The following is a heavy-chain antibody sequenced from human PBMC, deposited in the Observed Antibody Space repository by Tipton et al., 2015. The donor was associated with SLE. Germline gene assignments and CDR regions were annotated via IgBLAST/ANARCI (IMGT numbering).Heavy chain of an antibody. V-gene: IGHV4-39*01. Sequence: TLSLTCTVSGGSISGSSYYWGWIRQPPGKGLEWIGSIYYSGSTYYNPSLKSRVTISVDTSKNQFSLKLNSVTAADTAVYYCARHRFWSGYYYYGMDVWGQGTTVIVSS. CDR1: GGSISGSSYY. CDR2: IYYSGST. CDR3: ARHRFWSGYYYYGMDV. D-gene: IGHD3-3*01. J-gene: IGHJ6*02.